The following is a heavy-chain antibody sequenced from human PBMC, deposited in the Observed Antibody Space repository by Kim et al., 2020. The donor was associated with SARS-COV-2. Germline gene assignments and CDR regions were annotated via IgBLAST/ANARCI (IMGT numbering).Heavy chain of an antibody. CDR2: IYPGDSAT. CDR1: GYRFTNYW. D-gene: IGHD3-9*01. CDR3: ARQGYDLLSGYLYFDY. Sequence: GESLKISCKGSGYRFTNYWIGWGRHMPGKALGLMGIIYPGDSATKYSPSFQGQVTISADKSISTAYLQWSSLKASDTAMYYCARQGYDLLSGYLYFDYWGQGTLVTVSS. J-gene: IGHJ4*02. V-gene: IGHV5-51*01.